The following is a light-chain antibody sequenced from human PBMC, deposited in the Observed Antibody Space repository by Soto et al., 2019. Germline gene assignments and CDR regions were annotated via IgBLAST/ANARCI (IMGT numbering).Light chain of an antibody. CDR1: QDISSS. Sequence: DIQLTQSPSFLSASVGDRVTITCRASQDISSSLAWYQQKPGKAPELLIYDASTLQTGVPSRFRGSGSGTEFTLTISSLQPEDFATYSCQQYDNLPPAFGGGTKVEIK. CDR2: DAS. V-gene: IGKV1-9*01. CDR3: QQYDNLPPA. J-gene: IGKJ4*02.